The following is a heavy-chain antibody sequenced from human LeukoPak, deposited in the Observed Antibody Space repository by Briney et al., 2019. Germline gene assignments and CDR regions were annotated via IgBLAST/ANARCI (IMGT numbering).Heavy chain of an antibody. D-gene: IGHD6-19*01. V-gene: IGHV4-4*07. CDR2: IYTSGST. CDR3: ARDGGIAVAGTFDY. CDR1: GGSISSYY. J-gene: IGHJ4*02. Sequence: PSETLSLTCTVSGGSISSYYWGWIRQPAGKGLEWIGRIYTSGSTNYNPSLKSRVTMSVDTSKNQFSLKLSSVTAADTAVYYCARDGGIAVAGTFDYWGQGTLVTVSS.